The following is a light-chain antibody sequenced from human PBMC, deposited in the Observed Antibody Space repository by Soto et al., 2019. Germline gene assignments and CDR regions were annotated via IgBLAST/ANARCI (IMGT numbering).Light chain of an antibody. J-gene: IGLJ7*01. V-gene: IGLV1-51*01. Sequence: QSVLTQPPSVSAAPGQKVTISCSGGSSNIGSNYVSWYQELPGTAPKLLIYDNNKRPSGIPDRFSGSKSGTSATLGITGLQTGDEADYYCGTWDSSLSYVVFGGGTQLTVL. CDR2: DNN. CDR3: GTWDSSLSYVV. CDR1: SSNIGSNY.